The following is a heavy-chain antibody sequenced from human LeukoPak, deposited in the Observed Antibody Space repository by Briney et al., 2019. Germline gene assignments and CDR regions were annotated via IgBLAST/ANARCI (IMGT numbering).Heavy chain of an antibody. V-gene: IGHV1-69*01. CDR3: ARGYYYDSSGYYGSGYYFDY. CDR2: IIPIFGTA. D-gene: IGHD3-22*01. CDR1: GGTFSSYA. Sequence: VASVKVSCKASGGTFSSYAISWVRQAPGQGLEWMGGIIPIFGTANYAQKFQGRVTITADESTSTAYMELSSLRSEDTAVYYCARGYYYDSSGYYGSGYYFDYWGQGTLVTVSS. J-gene: IGHJ4*02.